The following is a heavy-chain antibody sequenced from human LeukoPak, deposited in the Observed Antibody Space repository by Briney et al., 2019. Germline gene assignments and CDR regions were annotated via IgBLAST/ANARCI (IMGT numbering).Heavy chain of an antibody. CDR2: IKQDGSEK. D-gene: IGHD3-9*01. V-gene: IGHV3-7*01. J-gene: IGHJ6*03. Sequence: PGGSLRLSCAASGFTFSSYWMSWVRQAPGKGLEWVANIKQDGSEKYYVDSVKGRFTISRDNAKNSLYLQMNSLRAEDTAVYYCARAPDILTGYYSGIYYYYMDVWGKGTTVTVSS. CDR3: ARAPDILTGYYSGIYYYYMDV. CDR1: GFTFSSYW.